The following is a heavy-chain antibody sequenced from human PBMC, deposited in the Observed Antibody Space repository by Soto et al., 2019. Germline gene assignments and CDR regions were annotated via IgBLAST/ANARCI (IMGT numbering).Heavy chain of an antibody. Sequence: QTVGSLRLSCAASGFTSSSYAMSWVRQAPGKGLEWVSAISGSGGSTYYADSVKGRFTISRDNSKNTLYLQMNSLRAEDTAVYYCASGGHKNAEWPIAAAGTKYLLVWGQGTTVTVSS. CDR1: GFTSSSYA. D-gene: IGHD6-13*01. V-gene: IGHV3-23*01. CDR2: ISGSGGST. CDR3: ASGGHKNAEWPIAAAGTKYLLV. J-gene: IGHJ6*02.